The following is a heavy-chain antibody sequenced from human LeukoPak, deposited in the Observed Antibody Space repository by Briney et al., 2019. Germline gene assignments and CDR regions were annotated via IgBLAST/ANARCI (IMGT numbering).Heavy chain of an antibody. J-gene: IGHJ6*04. CDR1: GGTFSSYA. CDR3: ARALIVVVPAAMSPYYYGMDV. V-gene: IGHV1-69*06. CDR2: INPIFGTA. Sequence: GASVKVSCKASGGTFSSYAISWVRQAPGQGLEWMGGINPIFGTANYAQKFQGRVTITADKSTSTAYMELSSLRSEDTAVYYCARALIVVVPAAMSPYYYGMDVWGKGTTVTVSS. D-gene: IGHD2-2*01.